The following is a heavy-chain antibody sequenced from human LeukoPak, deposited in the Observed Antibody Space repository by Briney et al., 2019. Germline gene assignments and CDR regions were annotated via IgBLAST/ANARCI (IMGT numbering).Heavy chain of an antibody. CDR1: GYTFTSYY. D-gene: IGHD4-17*01. V-gene: IGHV1-46*01. J-gene: IGHJ4*02. Sequence: ASVRVSCKASGYTFTSYYMHWVRQAPGQGLEWMGIINPSAGSTTYAQKFQGRVTMTRDTSTSTVYMELSSLGSEDTAVYYCARDLSYGDYDGTFDYWGQGTLVTVSS. CDR3: ARDLSYGDYDGTFDY. CDR2: INPSAGST.